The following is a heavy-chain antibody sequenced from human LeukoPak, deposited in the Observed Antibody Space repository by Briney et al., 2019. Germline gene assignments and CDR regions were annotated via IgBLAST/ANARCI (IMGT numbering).Heavy chain of an antibody. CDR2: INHSGST. J-gene: IGHJ4*02. V-gene: IGHV4-34*01. Sequence: SETLSLTCAVYGGSFSGYYWSWIRQPPGKGLEWIGEINHSGSTNYNPSLKSRVTISVDTSKNQFSLKLSSVTAADTAVYYCASVDTAMVNLDYWGQGTLVTVSS. D-gene: IGHD5-18*01. CDR3: ASVDTAMVNLDY. CDR1: GGSFSGYY.